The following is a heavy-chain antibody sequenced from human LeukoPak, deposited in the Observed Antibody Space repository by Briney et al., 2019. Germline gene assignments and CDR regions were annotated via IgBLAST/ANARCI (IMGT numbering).Heavy chain of an antibody. V-gene: IGHV1-2*06. D-gene: IGHD3-22*01. CDR2: INPNSGGT. Sequence: ASVKVSCKASGYTFTGYYMHWVRQAPGQGLEWMGRINPNSGGTNYAQKFQGRVTMTRDTSIGTAYMELSRLRSDDTAVYYCARDTLYDSSGYYYPHFDYWGQGTLVTVSS. J-gene: IGHJ4*02. CDR1: GYTFTGYY. CDR3: ARDTLYDSSGYYYPHFDY.